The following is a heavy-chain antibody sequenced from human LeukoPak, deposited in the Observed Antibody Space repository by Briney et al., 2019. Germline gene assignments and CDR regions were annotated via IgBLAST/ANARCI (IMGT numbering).Heavy chain of an antibody. J-gene: IGHJ4*02. CDR1: GFTFSSYS. CDR3: ARESQIAAAGTMYDY. V-gene: IGHV3-21*01. CDR2: ISSSSSYI. Sequence: PGGSLRLSCAASGFTFSSYSMNWVRQAPGKGLEWVSSISSSSSYIYYADSVKGRFTISRDNAKNSLYLQMNSLRAEDTAVYYCARESQIAAAGTMYDYWGQGTLVTVSS. D-gene: IGHD6-13*01.